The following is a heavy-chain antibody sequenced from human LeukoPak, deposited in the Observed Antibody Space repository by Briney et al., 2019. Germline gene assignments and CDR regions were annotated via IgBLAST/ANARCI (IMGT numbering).Heavy chain of an antibody. Sequence: ASVKVSCKASGYTFTGYYMHWVRQAPGQGLEWMGWINPNSGGTNYAQKFQGRVTMTRDTSISTAYMELSRLRSEDTAVYYCARGPTTVTTPGQFDPWGQGTLVTVSS. CDR1: GYTFTGYY. D-gene: IGHD4-17*01. V-gene: IGHV1-2*02. CDR3: ARGPTTVTTPGQFDP. J-gene: IGHJ5*02. CDR2: INPNSGGT.